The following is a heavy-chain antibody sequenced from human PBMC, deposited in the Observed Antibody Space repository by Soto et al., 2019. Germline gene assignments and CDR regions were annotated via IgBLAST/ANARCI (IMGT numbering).Heavy chain of an antibody. CDR3: AGGKGPLAAAGFVWFDP. V-gene: IGHV4-34*01. Sequence: PSETLSLTCAVYGGSFSGYYWSWIRQPPGKGLEWIGEINHSGSTNYNPSLKSRVAISVDTSKNQFSLKLSSVTAADTAVYYCAGGKGPLAAAGFVWFDPWGQGTLVTVSS. CDR1: GGSFSGYY. J-gene: IGHJ5*02. CDR2: INHSGST. D-gene: IGHD6-13*01.